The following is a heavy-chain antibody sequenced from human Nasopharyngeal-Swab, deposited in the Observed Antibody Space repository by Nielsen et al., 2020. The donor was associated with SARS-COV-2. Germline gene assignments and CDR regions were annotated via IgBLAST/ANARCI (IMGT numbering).Heavy chain of an antibody. CDR3: ARDIYGDYPFDY. V-gene: IGHV3-53*01. Sequence: LSLTCAASGFTVSSNYMSWVRQAPGKGLEWVSVIYSGGSTYYADSVKGRFTISRDNSKNTLYLQMNSLRAEDTAVYYCARDIYGDYPFDYWGQGTLVTVSS. J-gene: IGHJ4*02. CDR2: IYSGGST. D-gene: IGHD4-17*01. CDR1: GFTVSSNY.